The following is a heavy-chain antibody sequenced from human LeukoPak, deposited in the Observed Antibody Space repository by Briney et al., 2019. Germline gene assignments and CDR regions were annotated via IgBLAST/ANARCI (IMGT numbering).Heavy chain of an antibody. Sequence: PGGSLRLSCAASGFTFSSYAMSWVRQAPGKGLEWVSAISGSGGSTYYADSVKGRFTISRDNSKNTLYLQMNSVRAEDTAVYYCGSSGHLAFDRWGEGRMVTVSS. J-gene: IGHJ3*02. CDR3: GSSGHLAFDR. CDR2: ISGSGGST. CDR1: GFTFSSYA. D-gene: IGHD6-19*01. V-gene: IGHV3-23*01.